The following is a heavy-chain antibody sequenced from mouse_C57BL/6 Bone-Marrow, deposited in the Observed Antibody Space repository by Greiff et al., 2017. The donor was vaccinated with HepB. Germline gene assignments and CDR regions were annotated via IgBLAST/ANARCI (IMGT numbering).Heavy chain of an antibody. V-gene: IGHV1-15*01. CDR3: TRGGCTTVAPYYYAMDY. D-gene: IGHD1-1*01. J-gene: IGHJ4*01. Sequence: QVQLQQSGAELVRPGASVTLSCKASGYTFTDYEMHWVKQTPVHGLEWIGAIDPETGGTAYNQKFKGKAILTADKSSSTAYMELRSLTSEDSAVYYCTRGGCTTVAPYYYAMDYWGQGTSVTVSS. CDR1: GYTFTDYE. CDR2: IDPETGGT.